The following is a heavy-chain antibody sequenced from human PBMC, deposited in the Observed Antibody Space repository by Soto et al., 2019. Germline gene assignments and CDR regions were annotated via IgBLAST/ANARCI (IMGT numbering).Heavy chain of an antibody. CDR1: GFTFSSYA. D-gene: IGHD4-17*01. Sequence: EVQLQESGGGLVQPGGSLRLSCAASGFTFSSYAMRWVRQAPGKGLEWVSSISGSGGSTYYADSVKGRFTTARDNSKNTLYLQMNSLRVEDTAVYYCAKALRDYSDEWRGYWGQGTLVTVSS. V-gene: IGHV3-23*01. CDR3: AKALRDYSDEWRGY. CDR2: ISGSGGST. J-gene: IGHJ4*02.